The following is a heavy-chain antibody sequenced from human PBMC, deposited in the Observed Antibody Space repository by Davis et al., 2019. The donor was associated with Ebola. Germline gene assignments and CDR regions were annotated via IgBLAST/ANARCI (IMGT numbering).Heavy chain of an antibody. Sequence: ASVKVSCKASGYTFSVYSIYWVRQAPGQGLEWMGRINGGNGETKYSQKFQGRVIMTRDTSANMVYMELTSLRPEDTAVNYCARASGGLGKYGGSVGPWGQGTLVTVSS. J-gene: IGHJ5*02. CDR3: ARASGGLGKYGGSVGP. V-gene: IGHV1-3*01. CDR2: INGGNGET. CDR1: GYTFSVYS. D-gene: IGHD3-16*01.